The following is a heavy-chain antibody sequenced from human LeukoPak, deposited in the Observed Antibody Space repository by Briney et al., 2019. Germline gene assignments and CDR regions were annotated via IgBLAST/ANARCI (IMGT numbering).Heavy chain of an antibody. CDR3: ARAPRGAYGSGSYYPFDY. CDR2: ITSTGTYI. CDR1: GFSFSDYN. V-gene: IGHV3-21*01. D-gene: IGHD3-10*01. J-gene: IGHJ4*02. Sequence: GGSLRLSCAASGFSFSDYNMNWVRQAPGKALEWVSSITSTGTYIFYGDSVKGRFTISRDNAKNSLYLQMNSLRAEDTAVYYCARAPRGAYGSGSYYPFDYWGQGTLVTVSS.